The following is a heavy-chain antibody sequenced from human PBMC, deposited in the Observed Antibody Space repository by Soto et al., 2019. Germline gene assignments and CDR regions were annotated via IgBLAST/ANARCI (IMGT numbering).Heavy chain of an antibody. CDR2: IKQDGSEK. J-gene: IGHJ3*02. CDR3: ASHIAAAGTDAFDI. Sequence: EVQLVESGGGLVQPGGSLRLSCAASGFTFSSYWMSWVRQAPGKGLEWVANIKQDGSEKYYVDSVKGRFTISRDNAKNSRYLQMNCLRAEDTAVYYCASHIAAAGTDAFDIWGQGTMVTVSS. CDR1: GFTFSSYW. D-gene: IGHD6-13*01. V-gene: IGHV3-7*01.